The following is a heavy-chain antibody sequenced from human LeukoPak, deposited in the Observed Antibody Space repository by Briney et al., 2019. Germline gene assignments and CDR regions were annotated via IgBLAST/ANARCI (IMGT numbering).Heavy chain of an antibody. Sequence: GGSLRLSCAASGFTFSTYYMNWVRQAPGKGLEWVSAISASGDSTYYADSVKGRFTISRDNSKNTMYVQMNSLRAEDTAIYYCAIKARGDYWGQGTLVTVSS. J-gene: IGHJ4*02. CDR2: ISASGDST. D-gene: IGHD3-10*01. CDR1: GFTFSTYY. CDR3: AIKARGDY. V-gene: IGHV3-23*01.